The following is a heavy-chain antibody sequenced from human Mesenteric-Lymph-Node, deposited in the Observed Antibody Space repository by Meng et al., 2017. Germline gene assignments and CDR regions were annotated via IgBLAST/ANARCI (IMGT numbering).Heavy chain of an antibody. V-gene: IGHV4-4*02. CDR1: GGSISSSNW. Sequence: QAPLRRSGPGLGKPSGTRSLTCAVSGGSISSSNWWSWVRQPPGKGLEWIGEIYHSGSTNYNPSLKSRVTISVDESKNQFSLRLSSVTAADTAVYYCARVGAYCGGDCYHPRWGQGTLVTVSS. J-gene: IGHJ4*02. CDR2: IYHSGST. CDR3: ARVGAYCGGDCYHPR. D-gene: IGHD2-21*02.